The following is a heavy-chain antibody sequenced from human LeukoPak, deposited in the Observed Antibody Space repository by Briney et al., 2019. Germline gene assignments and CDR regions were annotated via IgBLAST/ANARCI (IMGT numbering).Heavy chain of an antibody. J-gene: IGHJ6*03. CDR1: GGSISSSSYY. CDR2: ISYSGTT. D-gene: IGHD5-18*01. V-gene: IGHV4-39*07. CDR3: AKGVTLPPTYHYYMDV. Sequence: NASETLSLTCTVSGGSISSSSYYWGWIRQPPGKGLEWIGSISYSGTTYYNPSLKSRVTISVDTSKNQFSLKLSSVTAADTAVYNCAKGVTLPPTYHYYMDVWGKGTTVTVSS.